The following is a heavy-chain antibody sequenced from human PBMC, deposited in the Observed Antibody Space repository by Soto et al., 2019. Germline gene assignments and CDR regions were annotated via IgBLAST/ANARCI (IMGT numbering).Heavy chain of an antibody. CDR1: GFTFSYYY. Sequence: GGSLRLSCATSGFTFSYYYMIWIRQAPGKGLEFVSYISPKGTYRTYADSVKGRFTISRDNAKNSLYLQVNSLRAEDTAVYYCSRGGGGGLFDLWGQGTLVTVSS. J-gene: IGHJ5*02. D-gene: IGHD2-21*01. V-gene: IGHV3-11*06. CDR3: SRGGGGGLFDL. CDR2: ISPKGTYR.